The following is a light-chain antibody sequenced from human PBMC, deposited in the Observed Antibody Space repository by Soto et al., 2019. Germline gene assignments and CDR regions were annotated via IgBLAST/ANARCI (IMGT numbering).Light chain of an antibody. CDR3: QQLSSSPLT. J-gene: IGKJ4*01. V-gene: IGKV1-9*01. Sequence: IQLTQSPSSLSASVGDRVTVTCRASQDISSYLAWYRQKPGKAPKLLIYATSTLQSGVPSRFSGSGSGTDFALTISSLQPEDFATYYCQQLSSSPLTFGGGTKVDIK. CDR2: ATS. CDR1: QDISSY.